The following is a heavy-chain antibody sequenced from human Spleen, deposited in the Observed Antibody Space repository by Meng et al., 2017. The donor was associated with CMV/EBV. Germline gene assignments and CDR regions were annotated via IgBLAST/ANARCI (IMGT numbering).Heavy chain of an antibody. V-gene: IGHV3-30-3*01. J-gene: IGHJ6*02. Sequence: YAMHWVRQAPGKGLEWVAVISYDGSNKYYADSVKGRFTISRDNSKNTLYLQMNSLRAEDTAVYYYAREVVVPAAMGFQYYYYGMDVWGQGTTVTVSS. CDR3: AREVVVPAAMGFQYYYYGMDV. CDR2: ISYDGSNK. CDR1: YA. D-gene: IGHD2-2*01.